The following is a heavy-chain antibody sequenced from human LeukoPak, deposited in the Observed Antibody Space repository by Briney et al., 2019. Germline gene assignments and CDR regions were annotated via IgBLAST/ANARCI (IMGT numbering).Heavy chain of an antibody. Sequence: PGGSLRLSCAASGFTFSSYWMTWVRQAPGKGLERVANIKQDGSEKYYVDSVKGRFTISRDNAKNSLYLQMNSLRAEDTAVYYCARGSYGSGSYYQNYWGQGTLVTVSS. CDR1: GFTFSSYW. CDR2: IKQDGSEK. CDR3: ARGSYGSGSYYQNY. V-gene: IGHV3-7*01. J-gene: IGHJ4*02. D-gene: IGHD3-10*01.